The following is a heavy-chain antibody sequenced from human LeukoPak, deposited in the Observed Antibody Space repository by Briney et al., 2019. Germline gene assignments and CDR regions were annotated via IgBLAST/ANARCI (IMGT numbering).Heavy chain of an antibody. CDR3: AKDQVSGDVGGYKYLFDY. D-gene: IGHD5-24*01. CDR2: ISYDGSKQ. Sequence: GGSLRLSCAASGFTFSIYGMHWVRQAPGKGLEWVAAISYDGSKQYHADSVKGRFTISRDNSKNTLYLQMNSLRAEDTAVYYCAKDQVSGDVGGYKYLFDYWGQGTLVTVSS. J-gene: IGHJ4*02. V-gene: IGHV3-30*18. CDR1: GFTFSIYG.